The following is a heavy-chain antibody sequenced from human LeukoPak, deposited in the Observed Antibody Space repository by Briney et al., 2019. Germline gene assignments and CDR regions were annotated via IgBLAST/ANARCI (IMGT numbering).Heavy chain of an antibody. Sequence: GASVKVSCKASGGTFSSYAISWVRQAPGQGLEWMGGIIPIFGTANYAQKFQGRVTITTDESTSTAYMELSSLRSEDTAVYYCASSTIKVRFLEWLLSFDYWGQGTLVTVSS. CDR2: IIPIFGTA. J-gene: IGHJ4*02. V-gene: IGHV1-69*05. CDR3: ASSTIKVRFLEWLLSFDY. D-gene: IGHD3-3*01. CDR1: GGTFSSYA.